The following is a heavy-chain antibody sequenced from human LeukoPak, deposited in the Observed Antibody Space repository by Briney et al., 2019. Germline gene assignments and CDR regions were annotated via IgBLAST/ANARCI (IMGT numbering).Heavy chain of an antibody. CDR2: ILNSGTT. Sequence: SETLSLTCTVPGRSFSSRTYFWGWLRQPPGKGLEWFGSILNSGTTYYNPSHKSRVTISVDTSKNQFSLKLNSVTAADTAVYYCARHGSYYFWFDPWGQGTLVTVSS. V-gene: IGHV4-39*01. D-gene: IGHD1-26*01. CDR3: ARHGSYYFWFDP. CDR1: GRSFSSRTYF. J-gene: IGHJ5*02.